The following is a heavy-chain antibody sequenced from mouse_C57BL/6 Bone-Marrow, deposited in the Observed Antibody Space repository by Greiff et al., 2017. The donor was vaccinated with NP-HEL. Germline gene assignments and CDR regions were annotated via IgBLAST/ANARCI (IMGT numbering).Heavy chain of an antibody. J-gene: IGHJ2*01. CDR3: TRYDYDYFDY. Sequence: EVQLHQSGAELVRPGASVKLSCTASGFNIKDDYMHWVKQRPEQGLEWIGWIDPENGDTEYASKFQGKATITADTSSNTAYLQLSSLTSEDTAVYYCTRYDYDYFDYWGQGTTLTVSS. D-gene: IGHD2-4*01. CDR1: GFNIKDDY. CDR2: IDPENGDT. V-gene: IGHV14-4*01.